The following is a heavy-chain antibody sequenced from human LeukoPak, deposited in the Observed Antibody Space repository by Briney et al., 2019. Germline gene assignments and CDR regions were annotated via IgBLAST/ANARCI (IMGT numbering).Heavy chain of an antibody. CDR2: ISWNSGSI. V-gene: IGHV3-9*01. D-gene: IGHD7-27*01. CDR1: GFTFDDYA. Sequence: GGSLRLSCAASGFTFDDYAMHWVRQAPGKGLEWVSGISWNSGSIGYADSVKGRFTISRDNAKNSLYLHMNSLRAEDTALYYCAKSQFQYGENVDYWGQGTLVTVSS. CDR3: AKSQFQYGENVDY. J-gene: IGHJ4*02.